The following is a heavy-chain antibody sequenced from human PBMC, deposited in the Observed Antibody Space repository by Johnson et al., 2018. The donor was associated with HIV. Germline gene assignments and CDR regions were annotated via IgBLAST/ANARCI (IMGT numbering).Heavy chain of an antibody. CDR2: ISYDGGNK. CDR3: ARGVGGAGDDSFDI. D-gene: IGHD2-15*01. CDR1: GFTFSSYA. Sequence: QVQLVESGGGVVQPGRSLRLSCAASGFTFSSYAMHWVRQAPGKGLEWVAVISYDGGNKYYADSVKGRFTISRDDSKNTLYLQMNSLRAEDTAGYYCARGVGGAGDDSFDIWGQGTMVTVSS. V-gene: IGHV3-30-3*01. J-gene: IGHJ3*02.